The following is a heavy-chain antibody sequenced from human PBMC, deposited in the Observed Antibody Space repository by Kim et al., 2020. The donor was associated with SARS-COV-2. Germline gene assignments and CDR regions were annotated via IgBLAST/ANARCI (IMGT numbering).Heavy chain of an antibody. CDR2: INHSGST. CDR1: GGSFSGYY. V-gene: IGHV4-34*01. Sequence: SQTLSLTCAVYGGSFSGYYWSWIRQPPGKGLEWIGEINHSGSTNYNPSLKSRVTISVDTSKNQFSLKLSSVTAADTAVYYCARSTPKVDYWGQGTLVTVSS. J-gene: IGHJ4*02. CDR3: ARSTPKVDY.